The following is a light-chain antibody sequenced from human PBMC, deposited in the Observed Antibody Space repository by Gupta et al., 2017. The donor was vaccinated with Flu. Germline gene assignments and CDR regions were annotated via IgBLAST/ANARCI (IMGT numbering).Light chain of an antibody. CDR2: STN. Sequence: QTVVTQEPSFSVSPGGTVTLTCGLSSGSVSTYYYPSRYQQTPGQAPRTLIYSTNIRSSGVPDRFSGSILGNKAALAITGAQADDESDYYCVLYMGSGIWVFGGGTKLTVL. V-gene: IGLV8-61*01. CDR1: SGSVSTYYY. CDR3: VLYMGSGIWV. J-gene: IGLJ3*02.